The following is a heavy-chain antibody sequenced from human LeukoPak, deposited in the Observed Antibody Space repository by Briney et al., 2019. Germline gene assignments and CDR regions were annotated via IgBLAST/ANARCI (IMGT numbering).Heavy chain of an antibody. CDR1: GGTFSSYA. Sequence: GSSVKVSCKASGGTFSSYAISWVRQAPGQGLEWMGGIIPILGTANYAQKFQGRVTITADESTSTAYMELSSLRSEDTAVYYCARHGHDTGGFEAHFDYWGQGTLVTVSS. J-gene: IGHJ4*02. CDR3: ARHGHDTGGFEAHFDY. CDR2: IIPILGTA. D-gene: IGHD2-8*02. V-gene: IGHV1-69*01.